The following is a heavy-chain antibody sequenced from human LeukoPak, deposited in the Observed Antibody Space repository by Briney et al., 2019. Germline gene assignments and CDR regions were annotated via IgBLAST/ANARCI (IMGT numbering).Heavy chain of an antibody. D-gene: IGHD6-19*01. CDR3: VRDLVAVRNSFDY. J-gene: IGHJ4*02. Sequence: GGSLRLSCAASGFTFSSYSMNWVRQAPGKGLEWVSYISSSSSTIYYADSVKGRFTISRDNAKNSLYLQMNSLRAEDTAVYYCVRDLVAVRNSFDYWGQGTLVTVSS. CDR1: GFTFSSYS. V-gene: IGHV3-48*04. CDR2: ISSSSSTI.